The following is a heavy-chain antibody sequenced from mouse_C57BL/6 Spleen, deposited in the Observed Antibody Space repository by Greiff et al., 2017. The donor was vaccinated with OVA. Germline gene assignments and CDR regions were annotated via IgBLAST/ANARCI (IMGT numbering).Heavy chain of an antibody. D-gene: IGHD2-2*01. CDR2: IYPGSGST. CDR1: GYTFTSYW. V-gene: IGHV1-55*01. CDR3: ARRGEWLRGSDY. J-gene: IGHJ2*01. Sequence: QVQLKQPGAELVKPGASVKMSCKASGYTFTSYWITWVKQRPGQGLEWIGDIYPGSGSTNYNEKFKSKATLTVDTSSSTAYMQLSSLTSEDSAVYYCARRGEWLRGSDYWGQGTTLTVSS.